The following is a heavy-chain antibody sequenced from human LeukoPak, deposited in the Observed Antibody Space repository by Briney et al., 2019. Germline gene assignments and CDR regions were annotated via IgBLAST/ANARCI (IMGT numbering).Heavy chain of an antibody. CDR3: VRDGGGTTPYDS. V-gene: IGHV3-74*01. CDR2: ISPDGRNI. J-gene: IGHJ4*02. D-gene: IGHD1-7*01. Sequence: PGGSLRLSCAASGFTLSDYWMNWVRQVPGKGPVWVSHISPDGRNIAYADSVKGRFTISRDSAKNTLYLQMNSLRVEDTAVYYCVRDGGGTTPYDSWGQGSLVTVSS. CDR1: GFTLSDYW.